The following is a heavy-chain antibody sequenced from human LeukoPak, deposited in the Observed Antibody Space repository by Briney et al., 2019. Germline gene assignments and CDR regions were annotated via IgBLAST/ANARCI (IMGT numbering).Heavy chain of an antibody. CDR1: GYSFTSYW. CDR3: ARHPRGRLIVVVPAAIDY. Sequence: GESLKISCKGSGYSFTSYWISWVRQMPGKGLEWMGRIDPSDSYTNYSPSFQGHVTISADKSISTAYLQWSSLKASDTAMYYCARHPRGRLIVVVPAAIDYRGQGTLVTVSS. CDR2: IDPSDSYT. V-gene: IGHV5-10-1*01. D-gene: IGHD2-2*02. J-gene: IGHJ4*02.